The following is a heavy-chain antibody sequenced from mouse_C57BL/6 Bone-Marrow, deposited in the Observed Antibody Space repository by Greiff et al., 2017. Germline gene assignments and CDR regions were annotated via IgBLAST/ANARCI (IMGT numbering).Heavy chain of an antibody. CDR3: ARGDWRRLSFAY. J-gene: IGHJ3*01. V-gene: IGHV1-64*01. CDR2: IHPNSGST. D-gene: IGHD3-2*02. CDR1: GYTFTSSW. Sequence: QVQLQQPGAELVKPGASVKLSCKASGYTFTSSWMHWVKQRPGKGLEWIGRIHPNSGSTNYNEKFKSKATLTAYKSSSTAYMQLSSLTSEDSAVYYCARGDWRRLSFAYWGQGNLVTVSA.